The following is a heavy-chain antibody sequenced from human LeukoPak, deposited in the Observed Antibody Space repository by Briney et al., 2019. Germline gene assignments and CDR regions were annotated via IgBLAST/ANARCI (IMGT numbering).Heavy chain of an antibody. CDR3: GGGAAAASLGYAFDI. CDR2: ISGSGGST. J-gene: IGHJ3*02. V-gene: IGHV3-23*01. CDR1: GFTFSSYA. D-gene: IGHD6-13*01. Sequence: PGGSLRLSCAASGFTFSSYAMSWVRQAPGKGLEWVSAISGSGGSTYYADSVKGRFTISRDNAKNSLYLQMNSLRAEDTAVYYCGGGAAAASLGYAFDIWGQGTMVTVSS.